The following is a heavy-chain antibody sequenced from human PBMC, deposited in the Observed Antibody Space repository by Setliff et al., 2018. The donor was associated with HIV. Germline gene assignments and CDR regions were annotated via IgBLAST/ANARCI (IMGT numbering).Heavy chain of an antibody. Sequence: SETLSLTCAVYGESFSRYYFTWIRQSPGKRLEWIGSVSQSGSTYYNPSLKSRITISVDRSKNLFSLKLISVTAADQGVYYCARVPVAGANWFDPWGLGTLVTVSS. V-gene: IGHV4-34*01. D-gene: IGHD2-21*01. CDR3: ARVPVAGANWFDP. J-gene: IGHJ5*02. CDR2: VSQSGST. CDR1: GESFSRYY.